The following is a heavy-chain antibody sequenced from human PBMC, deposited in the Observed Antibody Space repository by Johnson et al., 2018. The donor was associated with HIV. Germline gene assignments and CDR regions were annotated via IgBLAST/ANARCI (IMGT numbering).Heavy chain of an antibody. CDR2: ISYDGSNK. D-gene: IGHD1-26*01. Sequence: QVQLVASGGGVVQPGGSLRLSCAASGFTFNNYGMHWVRQSPGKGLEWVAFISYDGSNKYYADSVKGRFTISRDNSKNTLYLQMNSLRAEDTAFYYCARGEWELNAGHGFDIWGQGTMVTVSS. CDR1: GFTFNNYG. J-gene: IGHJ3*02. CDR3: ARGEWELNAGHGFDI. V-gene: IGHV3-30*19.